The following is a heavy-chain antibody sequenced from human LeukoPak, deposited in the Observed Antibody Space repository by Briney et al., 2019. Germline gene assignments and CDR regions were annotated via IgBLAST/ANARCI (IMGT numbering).Heavy chain of an antibody. D-gene: IGHD3-10*01. CDR3: ASYGSGSSLYDAFDI. CDR2: INPSGGST. V-gene: IGHV1-46*01. CDR1: GYTFTSYY. J-gene: IGHJ3*02. Sequence: ASVKVSCKASGYTFTSYYMHWVRQAPGQGLGWMGIINPSGGSTSYAQKFQGRVTMTRDMSTSTVYMELSSLRSEDTAVYYCASYGSGSSLYDAFDIWGQGTMVTVSS.